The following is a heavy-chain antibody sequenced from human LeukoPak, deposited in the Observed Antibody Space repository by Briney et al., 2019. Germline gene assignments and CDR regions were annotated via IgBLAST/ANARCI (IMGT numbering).Heavy chain of an antibody. CDR1: GYTFTSYA. V-gene: IGHV1-3*01. J-gene: IGHJ6*02. D-gene: IGHD6-13*01. CDR2: INAGNGNT. Sequence: ASVNVSCKASGYTFTSYAMHWVRQAPGQRLEWMGWINAGNGNTKYSQKFQGRVTITRDTSASTAYMELSSLRSEDTAVYYCARVGYSSSWYVHYYGMDVWGQGTTVTVSS. CDR3: ARVGYSSSWYVHYYGMDV.